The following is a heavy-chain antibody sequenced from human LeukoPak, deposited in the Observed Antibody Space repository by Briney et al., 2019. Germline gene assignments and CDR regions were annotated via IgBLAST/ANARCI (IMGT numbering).Heavy chain of an antibody. CDR2: ISYDRGNK. V-gene: IGHV3-30*03. J-gene: IGHJ4*02. CDR1: GFTFTYYG. D-gene: IGHD6-13*01. Sequence: GGSLRLSCAASGFTFTYYGMHWVRQAPGKGLEWVAVISYDRGNKYYADSVKGRFSISRDNSRNTLYLQMDSLRAEDTAVYYCARRAAAGHFDYWGQGTLVTVSS. CDR3: ARRAAAGHFDY.